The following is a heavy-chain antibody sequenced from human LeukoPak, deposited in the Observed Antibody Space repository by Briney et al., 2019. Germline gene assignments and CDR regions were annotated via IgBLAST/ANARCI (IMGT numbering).Heavy chain of an antibody. CDR3: ASGSSYSGY. J-gene: IGHJ4*02. Sequence: GGSLRLSCAASGFTFSSYAMSWVRQAPGKGLEWVSAISGSGGSTYYADSVKGRFTISRDNAKNSLYLQMNSLRAEDTAIYYCASGSSYSGYWGQGTLVTVSS. CDR2: ISGSGGST. V-gene: IGHV3-23*01. D-gene: IGHD2-15*01. CDR1: GFTFSSYA.